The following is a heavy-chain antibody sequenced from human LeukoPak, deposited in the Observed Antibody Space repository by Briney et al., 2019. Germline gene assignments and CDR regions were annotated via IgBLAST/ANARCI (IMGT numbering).Heavy chain of an antibody. J-gene: IGHJ4*02. CDR3: ARDRDCSGGSCYSGFFDY. V-gene: IGHV4-4*07. CDR1: GGSISGYH. D-gene: IGHD2-15*01. Sequence: PSETLSLTCNVSGGSISGYHWSWIRQPAGKGLEWIGLIHTSGNTNYNPSLKSRVTMAVDTSKNQHSLKLSSVTAADTAVYYCARDRDCSGGSCYSGFFDYWGQGTLVTVSS. CDR2: IHTSGNT.